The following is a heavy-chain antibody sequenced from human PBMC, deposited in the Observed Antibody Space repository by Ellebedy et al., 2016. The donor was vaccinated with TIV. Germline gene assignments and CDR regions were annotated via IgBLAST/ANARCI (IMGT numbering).Heavy chain of an antibody. CDR1: GFTFSTHA. CDR2: ISSSSSTI. J-gene: IGHJ2*01. V-gene: IGHV3-48*04. D-gene: IGHD4-17*01. CDR3: ARKVHAPTTVPPNWYFDL. Sequence: GESLKISCAASGFTFSTHAVMWVRQAPGKGLEWVSYISSSSSTIYYADSVKGRFTISRDNAKNSLYLQMNSLRAEDTAVYYCARKVHAPTTVPPNWYFDLWGRGTLVTVSS.